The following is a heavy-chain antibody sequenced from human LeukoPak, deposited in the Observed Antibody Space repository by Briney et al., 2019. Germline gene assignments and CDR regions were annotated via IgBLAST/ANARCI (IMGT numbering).Heavy chain of an antibody. CDR1: GFTFDDYA. D-gene: IGHD3-3*01. J-gene: IGHJ4*02. Sequence: GGSLRLSCAASGFTFDDYAMHWVRQTPGKDLEWVSSISWNSVAIGYADSVKGRLTISRDNAKNSLYLQMNSLRAEDTAFYYCAKGPSVSGYFDYWGQGTLVTVSS. CDR3: AKGPSVSGYFDY. V-gene: IGHV3-9*01. CDR2: ISWNSVAI.